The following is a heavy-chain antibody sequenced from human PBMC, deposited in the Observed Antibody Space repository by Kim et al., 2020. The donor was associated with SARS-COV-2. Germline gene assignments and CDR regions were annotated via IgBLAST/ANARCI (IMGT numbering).Heavy chain of an antibody. Sequence: ASVKVSCKASGYTFTNYAVQWVRQAPGQRLEWMGWINVANGNTRYSQKLQGRVTITRDTSATTGYMELRSLRSEDTAVYYCARESDPSGYQFDDWGQGTLVIVSS. CDR3: ARESDPSGYQFDD. CDR2: INVANGNT. D-gene: IGHD3-22*01. J-gene: IGHJ4*02. V-gene: IGHV1-3*01. CDR1: GYTFTNYA.